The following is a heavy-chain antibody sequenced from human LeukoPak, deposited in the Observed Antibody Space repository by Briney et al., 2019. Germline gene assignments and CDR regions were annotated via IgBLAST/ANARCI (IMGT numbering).Heavy chain of an antibody. V-gene: IGHV1-69*06. J-gene: IGHJ4*02. CDR1: GGTFTDYG. CDR2: IIPIFTTA. Sequence: SVKVSFTSSGGTFTDYGISWVRHAPGQGLEWMGRIIPIFTTANYAQKFQGRVTITADTSTNTAYMELTSLRSEDTAVYYCASDGGFEYYFDYWGQGTLLTVSS. CDR3: ASDGGFEYYFDY. D-gene: IGHD2/OR15-2a*01.